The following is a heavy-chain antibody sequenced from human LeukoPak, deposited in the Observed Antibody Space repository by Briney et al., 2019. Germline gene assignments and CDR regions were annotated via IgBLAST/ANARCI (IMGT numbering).Heavy chain of an antibody. CDR2: ISDSGVGT. Sequence: GGSLRLSCVASGFTFSSYAMSWVRQAPGKGLEWVSAISDSGVGTYYADSVKGRFTISRDNSKNALYLQMNSLTAEDTAVYYCVPPYYFAYWGQGTLVTVSS. V-gene: IGHV3-23*01. CDR3: VPPYYFAY. J-gene: IGHJ4*02. CDR1: GFTFSSYA. D-gene: IGHD2-21*01.